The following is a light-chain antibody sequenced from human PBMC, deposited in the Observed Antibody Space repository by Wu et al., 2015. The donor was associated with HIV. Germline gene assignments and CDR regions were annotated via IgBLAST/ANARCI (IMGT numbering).Light chain of an antibody. J-gene: IGKJ4*01. Sequence: EIVMTQSPATLSLSPGERATLSCRASQDVGTYVAWYQQKPGQAPRLLMSAASRRASGIPARFIGRGSGTEFALTIDSLQSEDSAIYFCQQYEHWPPLTFGGGTTV. CDR3: QQYEHWPPLT. V-gene: IGKV3-15*01. CDR1: QDVGTY. CDR2: AAS.